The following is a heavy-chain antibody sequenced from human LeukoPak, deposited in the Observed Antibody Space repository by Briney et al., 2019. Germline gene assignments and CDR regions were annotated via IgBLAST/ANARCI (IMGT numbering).Heavy chain of an antibody. CDR2: IYHTGST. V-gene: IGHV4-38-2*02. J-gene: IGHJ4*02. CDR1: GGSISSYY. Sequence: DPSETLSLTCTVSGGSISSYYWGWIRQPPGKGLEWIATIYHTGSTFYNPSLKSRVTISLDTSKNQFSLGLSSVTAADTAVYYCARAHTYGSGSYVDYWGQGTLVTVSS. D-gene: IGHD3-10*01. CDR3: ARAHTYGSGSYVDY.